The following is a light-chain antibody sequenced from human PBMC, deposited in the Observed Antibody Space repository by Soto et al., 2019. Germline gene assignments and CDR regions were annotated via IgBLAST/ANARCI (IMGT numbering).Light chain of an antibody. Sequence: QSALTQPASVSGSPGQSITISCTGTGSDVGGYNYVSWYQQHPGKAPQVMIYDVSNRPSGVSNRFSGSKSGNTASLTISGLQAEDEDDYYCSSYTSASTPLVFGGGTKLTVL. J-gene: IGLJ2*01. V-gene: IGLV2-14*01. CDR3: SSYTSASTPLV. CDR2: DVS. CDR1: GSDVGGYNY.